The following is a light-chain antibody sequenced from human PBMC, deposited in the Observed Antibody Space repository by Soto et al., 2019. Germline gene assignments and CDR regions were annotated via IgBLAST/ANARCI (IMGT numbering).Light chain of an antibody. CDR2: AAS. V-gene: IGKV3-20*01. CDR1: QSLGSYS. Sequence: ELVLTQSPGTMPLSPGERATLSGRASQSLGSYSLAWYQQKPGQTPRLLIYAASSRATGIPDRFSGSGSGTDFTLTTSRLKPEDFAVSYCQQYGSSRPWTFGQGTTVEIK. CDR3: QQYGSSRPWT. J-gene: IGKJ1*01.